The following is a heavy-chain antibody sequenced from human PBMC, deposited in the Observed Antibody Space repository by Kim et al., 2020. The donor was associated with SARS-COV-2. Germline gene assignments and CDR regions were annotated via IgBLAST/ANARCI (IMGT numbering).Heavy chain of an antibody. V-gene: IGHV3-7*01. Sequence: YVDSVKGRFTMSRDNAKNQLYLQMSSLRTEDTAIYYCAARDSVQVPGGIWGQGTLVTVSS. CDR3: AARDSVQVPGGI. J-gene: IGHJ4*02. D-gene: IGHD3-10*01.